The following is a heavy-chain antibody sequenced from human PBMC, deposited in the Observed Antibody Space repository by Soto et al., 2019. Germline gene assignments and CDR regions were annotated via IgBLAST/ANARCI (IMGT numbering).Heavy chain of an antibody. CDR2: ISHSGNT. V-gene: IGHV4-59*01. CDR3: SRASPSISASVSWFDP. Sequence: SETLSLTCAVSGGSISSNYWSWIRQPPGKGLEWIGYISHSGNTNYNPSLKCRFIMSLDTAENQLSLRFTFVTVADTALFFCSRASPSISASVSWFDPWAQGTQVTVSA. D-gene: IGHD2-2*01. CDR1: GGSISSNY. J-gene: IGHJ5*02.